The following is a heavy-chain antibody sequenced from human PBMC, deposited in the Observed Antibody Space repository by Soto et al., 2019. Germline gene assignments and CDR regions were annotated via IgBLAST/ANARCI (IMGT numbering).Heavy chain of an antibody. V-gene: IGHV3-23*01. CDR1: GFTFSSYA. J-gene: IGHJ5*02. D-gene: IGHD6-19*01. CDR2: ISGSGGST. CDR3: AKVGVAVAGRGGVHWFDP. Sequence: GGSLRLSCAASGFTFSSYAMSWVRQAPGKGLEWVSAISGSGGSTYYADSVKGRFTISRDNSKNTLYLQMNSLRAEDTAVYYCAKVGVAVAGRGGVHWFDPWGQGTLVTVSS.